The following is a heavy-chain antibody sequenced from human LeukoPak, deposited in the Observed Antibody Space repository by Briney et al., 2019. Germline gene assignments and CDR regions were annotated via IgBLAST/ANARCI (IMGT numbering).Heavy chain of an antibody. D-gene: IGHD1-14*01. V-gene: IGHV3-23*01. CDR2: ISGGGGST. Sequence: GASLLLSCAASGITFNNYGMNLVRQAPGKGLEWVSGISGGGGSTYYADSEKGLFTISRNNSKNTLYLEMNSLRAEDTAVYYCATYKASYYYYYMDVWGKGTTVTVSS. J-gene: IGHJ6*03. CDR1: GITFNNYG. CDR3: ATYKASYYYYYMDV.